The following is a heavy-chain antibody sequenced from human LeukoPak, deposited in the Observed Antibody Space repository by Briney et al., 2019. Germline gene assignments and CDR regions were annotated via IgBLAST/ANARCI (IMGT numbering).Heavy chain of an antibody. Sequence: SETLSLTCAVSGYSISSGYYWGWIRQPPGKGLEWIGSIYHSGSTYYNPSLKSRVTISVDTSKNQFSLNLSSVTAADTAVYYCARRRGSYYFDCWGQGTLVTVSS. CDR2: IYHSGST. V-gene: IGHV4-38-2*01. D-gene: IGHD1-26*01. J-gene: IGHJ4*02. CDR3: ARRRGSYYFDC. CDR1: GYSISSGYY.